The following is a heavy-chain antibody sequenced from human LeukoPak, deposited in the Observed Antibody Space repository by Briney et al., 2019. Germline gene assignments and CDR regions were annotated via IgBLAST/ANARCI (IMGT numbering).Heavy chain of an antibody. D-gene: IGHD5-12*01. V-gene: IGHV1-46*01. CDR3: ARAIGGYSGTEEDY. CDR1: GDTFTSHY. CDR2: INPTGTST. J-gene: IGHJ4*02. Sequence: GASVKVSCKASGDTFTSHYMHWVRQAPGQGLEWMGIINPTGTSTSYAQKFQGRVTMTRDTSTSTVYMELSSLRSEDTAVYYCARAIGGYSGTEEDYWGQGTLVTVSS.